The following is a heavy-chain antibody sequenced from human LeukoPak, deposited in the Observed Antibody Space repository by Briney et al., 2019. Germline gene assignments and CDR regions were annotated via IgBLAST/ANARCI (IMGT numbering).Heavy chain of an antibody. CDR3: ARVPKYYYESDDAFDI. CDR1: GFTFSDYY. J-gene: IGHJ3*02. Sequence: AGGSLRLSCAASGFTFSDYYMSWIRQAPGKGLEWVSCISSSGSTIYYADSVKGRFTISRDNAKNTLYLQMNSLRAEDTAVYYCARVPKYYYESDDAFDIWGQGTMVTVSS. V-gene: IGHV3-11*01. CDR2: ISSSGSTI. D-gene: IGHD3-22*01.